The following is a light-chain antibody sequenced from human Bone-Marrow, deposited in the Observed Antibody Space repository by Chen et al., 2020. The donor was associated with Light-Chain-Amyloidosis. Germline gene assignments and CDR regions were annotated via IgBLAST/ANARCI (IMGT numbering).Light chain of an antibody. CDR2: HDI. J-gene: IGLJ1*01. Sequence: QSVLTQPPSASGNPGQRVTLSCSGSNSNVGNDNVYWYQQLPGTAPKLLIYHDIQRPSGVPDRISGSKSGTAAFLAISGLRSEDEADYYCAAWDASLRVYPFGAGTKVTVL. CDR1: NSNVGNDN. V-gene: IGLV1-47*01. CDR3: AAWDASLRVYP.